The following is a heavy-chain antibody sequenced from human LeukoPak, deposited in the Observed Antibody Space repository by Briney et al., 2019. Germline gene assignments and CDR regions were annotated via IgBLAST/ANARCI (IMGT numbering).Heavy chain of an antibody. D-gene: IGHD5-24*01. Sequence: SVKVSCKASGGTFSIYAISWVRHAPGQGLEWMGGIIPIFGTANYAQKFQGRVTITADESTSTAYMELSSLRSEDTAVYYCARDTVEMATIRYYYYYMDVWGKGTTVTVSS. V-gene: IGHV1-69*01. CDR3: ARDTVEMATIRYYYYYMDV. CDR2: IIPIFGTA. CDR1: GGTFSIYA. J-gene: IGHJ6*03.